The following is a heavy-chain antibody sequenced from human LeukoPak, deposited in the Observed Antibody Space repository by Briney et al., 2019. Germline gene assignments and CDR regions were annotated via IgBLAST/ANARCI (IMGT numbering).Heavy chain of an antibody. V-gene: IGHV4-59*06. J-gene: IGHJ3*02. D-gene: IGHD2-21*02. Sequence: PSETLSLTCTVPGGSICSYYWSWIRQHPGKGLEWIGYIYYSGSTYYNPSLKSRVTISVDTSKNQFSLKLSSVTAADTAVYYCARAPAYCGGDCYLGAFDIWGQGTMVTVSS. CDR2: IYYSGST. CDR3: ARAPAYCGGDCYLGAFDI. CDR1: GGSICSYY.